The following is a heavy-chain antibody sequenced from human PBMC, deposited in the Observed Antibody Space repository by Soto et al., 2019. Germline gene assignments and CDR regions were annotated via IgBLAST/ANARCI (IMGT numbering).Heavy chain of an antibody. CDR3: ARGRPHYDILTGYTH. V-gene: IGHV1-69*02. J-gene: IGHJ4*02. Sequence: QVQLVQSGAEVKKPGSSVKVSCKASGGTFSSYTISWVRQAPGQGLEWMGRIIPILGIANYAQKFQGRVTITADKSTSTAYMELSSLRSDDTAVYYCARGRPHYDILTGYTHWGQGTLVTVSS. D-gene: IGHD3-9*01. CDR1: GGTFSSYT. CDR2: IIPILGIA.